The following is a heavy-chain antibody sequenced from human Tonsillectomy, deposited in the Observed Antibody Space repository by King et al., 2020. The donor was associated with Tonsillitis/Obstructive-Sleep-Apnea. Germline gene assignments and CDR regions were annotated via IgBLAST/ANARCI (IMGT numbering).Heavy chain of an antibody. Sequence: VKLVESGPGLVKPSETLSLTCTVSGGSISSYYWSWIRQPPGKGLEWIGYIYYSGSTNYNPSLKSRVTISVYTSKNQFSLKLSSVTAAHTAVYYCARHEYPLIYGVVYYNYVDVWGKGTSVTVSS. CDR3: ARHEYPLIYGVVYYNYVDV. J-gene: IGHJ6*03. CDR1: GGSISSYY. CDR2: IYYSGST. V-gene: IGHV4-59*08. D-gene: IGHD2-2*02.